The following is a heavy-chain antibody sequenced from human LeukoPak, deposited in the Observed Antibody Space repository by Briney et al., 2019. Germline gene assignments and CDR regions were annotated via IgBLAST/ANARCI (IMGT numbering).Heavy chain of an antibody. V-gene: IGHV1-69*13. D-gene: IGHD6-13*01. J-gene: IGHJ4*02. CDR2: TIPIFGTA. Sequence: PEASVKVSCKASGGTFSSYAISWVRQAPGQGLEWMGGTIPIFGTANYAQKFQGRVTITADESTSTAYMELSSLRSEDTAVYYCARDDGIGSSSPHFDYWGQGTLVTVSS. CDR3: ARDDGIGSSSPHFDY. CDR1: GGTFSSYA.